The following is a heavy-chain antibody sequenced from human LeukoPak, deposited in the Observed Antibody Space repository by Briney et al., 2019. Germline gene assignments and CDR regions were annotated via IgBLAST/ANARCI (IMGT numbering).Heavy chain of an antibody. CDR2: ISWDSRDV. CDR1: GFTFEDFA. Sequence: GGSPRLSCEASGFTFEDFAMHWVRQVPGKGPEWVSGISWDSRDVEYADSVKGRLTISRDNAKSSLFLQMDSLRPEDTALYFCTKDLGSGSHPDFYYGMDVWGQGTAVTVSS. J-gene: IGHJ6*02. CDR3: TKDLGSGSHPDFYYGMDV. V-gene: IGHV3-9*01. D-gene: IGHD3-10*01.